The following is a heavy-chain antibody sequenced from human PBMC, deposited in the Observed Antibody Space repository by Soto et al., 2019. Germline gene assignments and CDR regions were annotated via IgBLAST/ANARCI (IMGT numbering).Heavy chain of an antibody. CDR2: IIPILGIA. CDR1: GDTFSSYT. D-gene: IGHD3-9*01. CDR3: ARGPYDILTGYPYYYGMDV. J-gene: IGHJ6*02. V-gene: IGHV1-69*02. Sequence: SVKVSCKASGDTFSSYTISWVRQAPGQGLEWMGRIIPILGIANYAQKFQGRVTITADKSTSTAYMELSSLRSEDTAVYYCARGPYDILTGYPYYYGMDVWGQGTTVTVSS.